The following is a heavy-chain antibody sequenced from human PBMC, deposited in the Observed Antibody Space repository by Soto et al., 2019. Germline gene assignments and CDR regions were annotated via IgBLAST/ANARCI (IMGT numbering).Heavy chain of an antibody. J-gene: IGHJ4*02. CDR3: ATPLVADYDSSGSRVPYFDY. CDR2: ISGSGGST. Sequence: GGSLRLSCAASGFTFSSYAMSWVRQAPGKGLEWVSAISGSGGSTYYADSVKGRFTISRDNSKNTLYLQMNSLRAEDTAVYYCATPLVADYDSSGSRVPYFDYWGQGTLVTVSS. D-gene: IGHD3-22*01. CDR1: GFTFSSYA. V-gene: IGHV3-23*01.